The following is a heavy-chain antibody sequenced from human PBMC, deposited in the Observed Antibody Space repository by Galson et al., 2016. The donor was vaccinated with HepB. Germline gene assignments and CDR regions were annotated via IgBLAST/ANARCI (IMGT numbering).Heavy chain of an antibody. D-gene: IGHD5-18*01. CDR1: GFTVSSNY. V-gene: IGHV3-66*02. CDR3: ARGPVDTAMDIYGMDV. Sequence: SLRLSCAASGFTVSSNYMSWVRQAPGKGLEWVLVTYSSGVTYYADSVKGRFSIARDNSKNTMYLQMNSLRAEDTAVYYCARGPVDTAMDIYGMDVWGQGTTVTVSS. CDR2: TYSSGVT. J-gene: IGHJ6*02.